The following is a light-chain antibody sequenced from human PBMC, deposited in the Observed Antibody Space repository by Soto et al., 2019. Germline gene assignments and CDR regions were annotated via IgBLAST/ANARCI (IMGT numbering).Light chain of an antibody. CDR2: DAS. CDR3: QHRMNWPLT. CDR1: QTISSY. J-gene: IGKJ5*01. Sequence: EIVLTHSPSTLSLSPGSRATLACRASQTISSYLLWYQQKPGQAPRLLIYDASNRATGIPARFSGSGSETDFNLTISSLETEDFAVYYCQHRMNWPLTFGQGTRLEIK. V-gene: IGKV3-11*01.